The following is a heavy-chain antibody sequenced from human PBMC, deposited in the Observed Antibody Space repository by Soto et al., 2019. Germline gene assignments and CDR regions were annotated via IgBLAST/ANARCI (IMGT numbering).Heavy chain of an antibody. V-gene: IGHV4-31*03. CDR3: AKEPDY. CDR1: GGSISSGGYY. CDR2: IYYSGST. Sequence: QVQLQESGPGLVKPSQTLSLTCTVSGGSISSGGYYWSWIRQHPGKGLEWIRYIYYSGSTYYNPSINSRVTISVDTSKNECARKRSSETAADAAVYYSAKEPDYWGKGTLVTVSS. J-gene: IGHJ4*02.